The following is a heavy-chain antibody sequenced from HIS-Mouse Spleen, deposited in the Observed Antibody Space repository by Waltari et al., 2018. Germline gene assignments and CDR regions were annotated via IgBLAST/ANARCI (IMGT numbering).Heavy chain of an antibody. CDR2: INHSGST. V-gene: IGHV4-34*01. D-gene: IGHD3-9*01. CDR1: GGSFSGYY. CDR3: ARVLRYFDWLLYHGAFDI. Sequence: AGLLKPSETLSLTCAVYGGSFSGYYWSWIRQPPGKGLEWIGEINHSGSTNYNPSLKSRVTISVDTSKNQFSLKLSSVTAADTAVYYCARVLRYFDWLLYHGAFDIWGQGTMVTVSS. J-gene: IGHJ3*02.